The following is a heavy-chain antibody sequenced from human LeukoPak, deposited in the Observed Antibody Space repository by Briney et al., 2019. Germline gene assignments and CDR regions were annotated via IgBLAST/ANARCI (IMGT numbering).Heavy chain of an antibody. V-gene: IGHV1-8*02. CDR3: AILLGYSSGWYKANWFDP. J-gene: IGHJ5*02. CDR1: GGTFSSYA. CDR2: MNPNSGNT. Sequence: ASVKVSCKASGGTFSSYAINWVRQATGQGLEWMGWMNPNSGNTGYAQKFQGRVTMTRNTSISTAYMELSSLRSEDTAVYYCAILLGYSSGWYKANWFDPWGQGTLVTVSS. D-gene: IGHD6-19*01.